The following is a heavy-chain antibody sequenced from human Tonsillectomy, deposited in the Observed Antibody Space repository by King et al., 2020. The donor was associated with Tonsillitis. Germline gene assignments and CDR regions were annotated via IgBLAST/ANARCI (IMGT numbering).Heavy chain of an antibody. CDR2: IYTSGSN. CDR1: GGSISSYY. Sequence: VQLQESGPGLVKPSETLSLTCTVSGGSISSYYWSWLRPPAGKGLEWIGRIYTSGSNNYNPSLKSRVTMSVDTSKNQFSLKLSSVTAADTAVYYCAREHLPTIYTNWFDPWGQGTLVTVSS. D-gene: IGHD2/OR15-2a*01. J-gene: IGHJ5*02. CDR3: AREHLPTIYTNWFDP. V-gene: IGHV4-4*07.